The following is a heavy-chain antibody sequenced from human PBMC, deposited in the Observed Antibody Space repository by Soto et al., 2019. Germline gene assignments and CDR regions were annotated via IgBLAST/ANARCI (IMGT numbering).Heavy chain of an antibody. CDR2: ISWNSGSI. V-gene: IGHV3-9*01. CDR1: VFTFDDYA. J-gene: IGHJ4*02. Sequence: SLRLSCASSVFTFDDYAMHCVRQSPGKGLERVSGISWNSGSIGYADSVKGRFTISRDNAKNSLYLQMNSLRAEDTALYYCAKGGIAALEGVFEYWGQGTLVSVS. D-gene: IGHD6-13*01. CDR3: AKGGIAALEGVFEY.